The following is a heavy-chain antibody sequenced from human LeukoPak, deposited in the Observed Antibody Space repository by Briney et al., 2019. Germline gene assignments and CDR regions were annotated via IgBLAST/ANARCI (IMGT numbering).Heavy chain of an antibody. CDR2: IIPIFGTA. CDR3: ARGNTFGTTLTYNWFDP. D-gene: IGHD1-7*01. J-gene: IGHJ5*02. Sequence: ASVKVSCKASGGTFSSYAISWVRQAPRQGLEWMGGIIPIFGTANYAQKFQGRVTITTDESTSTAYMELSSLRSEDTAVYYCARGNTFGTTLTYNWFDPWGQGTLVTVSS. CDR1: GGTFSSYA. V-gene: IGHV1-69*05.